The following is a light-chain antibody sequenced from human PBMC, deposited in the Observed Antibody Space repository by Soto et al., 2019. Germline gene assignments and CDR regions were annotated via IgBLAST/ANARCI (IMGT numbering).Light chain of an antibody. CDR1: SSDVGGYNY. CDR2: EVS. CDR3: SSYAGNNNFV. J-gene: IGLJ2*01. Sequence: QSVLTQPPSAPGSPGQSVTISCTGTSSDVGGYNYVSWYQQHPGKAPILTIYEVSMRPSGVPDRFSGSNSGNTASLTVSGLQAEDEADYYCSSYAGNNNFVLGGGTKLTVL. V-gene: IGLV2-8*01.